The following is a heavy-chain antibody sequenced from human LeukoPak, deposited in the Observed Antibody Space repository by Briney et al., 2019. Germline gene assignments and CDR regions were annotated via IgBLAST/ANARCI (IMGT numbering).Heavy chain of an antibody. Sequence: GRSLRLSCAASGFTFSSYAMLWVRQAPGKGLEWVAVISYDGSNKYYADSVKGRFTISRDNSKNTLYLQMNRLRVEDTAVYYCARDSGLVVINLYFDYWGQGTLVTVSS. CDR1: GFTFSSYA. D-gene: IGHD3/OR15-3a*01. V-gene: IGHV3-30*04. CDR2: ISYDGSNK. CDR3: ARDSGLVVINLYFDY. J-gene: IGHJ4*02.